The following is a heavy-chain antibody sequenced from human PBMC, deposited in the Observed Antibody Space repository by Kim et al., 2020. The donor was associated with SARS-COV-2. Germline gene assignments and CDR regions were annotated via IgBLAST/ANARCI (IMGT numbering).Heavy chain of an antibody. Sequence: SETLSLTCTVSGGSISSYYWSWIQQPPGKGLEWIGYIYYSGSTNYNPSLKSRVTISVDTSKNQFSLKLSSVTAADTAVYYCAGDGSGVRGVSDYYYYGMDVWGQGTTVTVSS. CDR1: GGSISSYY. V-gene: IGHV4-59*13. CDR3: AGDGSGVRGVSDYYYYGMDV. D-gene: IGHD3-10*01. J-gene: IGHJ6*02. CDR2: IYYSGST.